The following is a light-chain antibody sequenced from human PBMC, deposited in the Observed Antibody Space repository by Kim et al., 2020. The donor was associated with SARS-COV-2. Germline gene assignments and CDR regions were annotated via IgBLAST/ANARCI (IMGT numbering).Light chain of an antibody. CDR2: QDS. V-gene: IGLV3-1*01. CDR3: QAWDSSTAV. J-gene: IGLJ2*01. Sequence: GSPGQTASITCSGDKLGDKYACWYQQKPGQSPVLVIYQDSKRPSGIPGRFSGSNSGNTATLTISGTQAMDEADYYCQAWDSSTAVFGGGTQLTVL. CDR1: KLGDKY.